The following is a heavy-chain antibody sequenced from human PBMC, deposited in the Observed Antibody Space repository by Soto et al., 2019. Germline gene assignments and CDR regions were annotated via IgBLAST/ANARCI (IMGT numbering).Heavy chain of an antibody. CDR2: ISRDGGTK. CDR3: TGEVASGY. J-gene: IGHJ4*02. CDR1: GFTVSTYG. V-gene: IGHV3-30*03. D-gene: IGHD2-8*02. Sequence: QVQLVESGGGVVQPGRSLRLSCAVSGFTVSTYGMHWFRQSPVKGLEWVAVISRDGGTKYYADSVKGRFTISRDNSRNTLFLEMNSLRSDDMAVYYCTGEVASGYWVQGTLVTVSS.